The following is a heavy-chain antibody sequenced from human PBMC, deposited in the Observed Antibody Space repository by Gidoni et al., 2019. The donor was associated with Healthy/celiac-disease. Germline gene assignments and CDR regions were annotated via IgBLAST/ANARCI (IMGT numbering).Heavy chain of an antibody. CDR1: GFTFDDYA. J-gene: IGHJ4*02. Sequence: EVQLVESGGGVVQPGGTLRLSCAASGFTFDDYAMDWVRQAPGKGLVWVSLISGDGGSTYYADSVKGRFTISRDNSKNSLYLQMNSLRTEDTSLYYCAKAKEDIVVVVAAMDYWGQGTLVTVSS. CDR3: AKAKEDIVVVVAAMDY. V-gene: IGHV3-43*02. D-gene: IGHD2-15*01. CDR2: ISGDGGST.